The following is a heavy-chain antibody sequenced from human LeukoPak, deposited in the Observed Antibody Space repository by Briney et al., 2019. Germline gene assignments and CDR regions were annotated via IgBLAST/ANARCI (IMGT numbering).Heavy chain of an antibody. CDR2: ISGNGGTT. Sequence: GGSLRLSCAASGFTFDDYAMHWVRQAPGKGLEWVSGISGNGGTTYYPDSVTGRFTISKDISKSTLYLQINSLRAEDTAIYYCAKMYGYSYGHIDYWGQGTLVTVST. CDR3: AKMYGYSYGHIDY. D-gene: IGHD5-18*01. J-gene: IGHJ4*02. CDR1: GFTFDDYA. V-gene: IGHV3-23*01.